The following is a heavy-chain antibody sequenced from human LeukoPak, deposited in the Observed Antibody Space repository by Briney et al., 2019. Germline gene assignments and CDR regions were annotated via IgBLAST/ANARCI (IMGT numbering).Heavy chain of an antibody. CDR1: GYTFTSYG. J-gene: IGHJ4*02. D-gene: IGHD3-10*01. CDR3: ARDRGSGSYYTSFDY. Sequence: ASVKVSCKASGYTFTSYGISWVRQAPGQGLEWMGWISAYNGNTNYAQKLQGRVTMTTDTSTSTAYMELRSLRSDDTAVYYCARDRGSGSYYTSFDYWGQGTLVTVSS. CDR2: ISAYNGNT. V-gene: IGHV1-18*01.